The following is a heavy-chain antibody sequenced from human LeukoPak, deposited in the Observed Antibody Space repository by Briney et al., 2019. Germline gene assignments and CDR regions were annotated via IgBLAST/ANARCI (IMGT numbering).Heavy chain of an antibody. CDR2: ISSSSSYI. V-gene: IGHV3-21*01. J-gene: IGHJ6*03. CDR1: GFTFSSYS. Sequence: GGSLRLSCAASGFTFSSYSMNWVRQAPGKGLEWVSSISSSSSYIYYADSVKGRFTISRDNSKNTLYLQMNSLRAEDTAVYYCARDVDTAMVTGYYYYMDVWGKGTTVTVSS. CDR3: ARDVDTAMVTGYYYYMDV. D-gene: IGHD5-18*01.